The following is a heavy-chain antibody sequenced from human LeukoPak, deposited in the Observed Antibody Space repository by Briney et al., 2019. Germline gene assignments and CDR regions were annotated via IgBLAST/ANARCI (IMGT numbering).Heavy chain of an antibody. CDR2: IRYDGSNK. V-gene: IGHV3-30*02. CDR3: AKDRSSHSSYGGPGDY. Sequence: GGSLRLSCAAPGFTFSSYGMHWVRQAPGKGLEWVAFIRYDGSNKYYADSVKGRFTISRDNSKNTLYLQMNSLRAEDTAVYYCAKDRSSHSSYGGPGDYWGQGTLVTVSS. D-gene: IGHD4-23*01. CDR1: GFTFSSYG. J-gene: IGHJ4*02.